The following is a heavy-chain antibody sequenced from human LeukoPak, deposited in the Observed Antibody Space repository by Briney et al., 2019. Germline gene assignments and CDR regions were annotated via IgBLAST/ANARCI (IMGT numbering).Heavy chain of an antibody. CDR1: GFTFTTYW. D-gene: IGHD5-18*01. V-gene: IGHV3-74*01. CDR2: INSDGSIS. CDR3: ARDAVDTANAV. J-gene: IGHJ6*02. Sequence: GGSLRLSCAASGFTFTTYWMHWVRQAPGKGLVWVSHINSDGSISSYADSVKGRFTISRDNAKNTLYLQMNSLRAEDTAVYYCARDAVDTANAVWSQGTTVTVSS.